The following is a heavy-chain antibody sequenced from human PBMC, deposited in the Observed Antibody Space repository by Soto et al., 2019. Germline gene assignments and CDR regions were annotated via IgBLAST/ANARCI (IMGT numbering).Heavy chain of an antibody. D-gene: IGHD3-10*01. CDR2: VYSSGTT. Sequence: PSETLSLTCSVAGGSIYSCWWSWIRQPAGKGLEWIGRVYSSGTTDYNPSLNSRATLSVETSKNQFSLKLSSVTAADPAVYYCARDIGSYAYGEGYWGQGVQVTVSS. J-gene: IGHJ4*02. CDR1: GGSIYSCW. CDR3: ARDIGSYAYGEGY. V-gene: IGHV4-4*07.